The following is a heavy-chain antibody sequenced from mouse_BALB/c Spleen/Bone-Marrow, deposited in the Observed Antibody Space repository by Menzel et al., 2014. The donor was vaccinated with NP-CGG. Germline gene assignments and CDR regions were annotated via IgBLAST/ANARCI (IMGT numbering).Heavy chain of an antibody. V-gene: IGHV3-8*02. CDR3: ARLGGYGPYFDY. Sequence: EVQVVESGPSLVKPSQTLSLTCSVTGDSITSGYWNWIRKFPGNKLEYMGYISYRGSTYFNPSLKSRISITRDTSKNQYYLQLNSVTTEDTATYYCARLGGYGPYFDYWGQGTTLTVSS. CDR2: ISYRGST. J-gene: IGHJ2*01. CDR1: GDSITSGY. D-gene: IGHD1-1*02.